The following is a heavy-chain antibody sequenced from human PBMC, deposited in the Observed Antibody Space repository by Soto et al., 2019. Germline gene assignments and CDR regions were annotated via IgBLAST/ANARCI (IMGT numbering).Heavy chain of an antibody. V-gene: IGHV1-18*01. J-gene: IGHJ6*02. D-gene: IGHD2-2*01. CDR1: GYTFTSYG. CDR2: ISAYNGNT. CDR3: ARSGVPADRLYYYYGMDV. Sequence: GASVKVSCKASGYTFTSYGISWVRQAPGQGLEWMGWISAYNGNTNYAQKLQGRVTMTTDTSTSTAYMELRSLRSDDTAVYYCARSGVPADRLYYYYGMDVWGQGTTVTVSS.